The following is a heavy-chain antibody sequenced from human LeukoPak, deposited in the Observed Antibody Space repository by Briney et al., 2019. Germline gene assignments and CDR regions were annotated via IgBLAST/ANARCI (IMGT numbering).Heavy chain of an antibody. Sequence: SETLSLTCAVSGDYISSSSYYWGWIRQSPGTGLEWIGDIYHSGRTYYNPSLKSRVAISIDTSKNQCSLRLRSMTAADTAVFFCAEGGIRDSTGYFEWGRGTLVTVSS. CDR3: AEGGIRDSTGYFE. J-gene: IGHJ1*01. D-gene: IGHD3-22*01. V-gene: IGHV4-39*01. CDR2: IYHSGRT. CDR1: GDYISSSSYY.